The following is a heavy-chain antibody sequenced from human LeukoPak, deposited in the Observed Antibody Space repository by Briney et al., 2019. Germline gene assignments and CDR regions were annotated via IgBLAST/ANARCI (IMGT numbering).Heavy chain of an antibody. J-gene: IGHJ5*02. CDR3: ARGSMVRGAWRSSPDGDWFDP. CDR1: GYTFTSYG. CDR2: MNPNSGNT. V-gene: IGHV1-8*02. D-gene: IGHD3-10*01. Sequence: ASVKVSCKASGYTFTSYGISWVRQAPGQGLEWMGWMNPNSGNTGYAQKFQGRVTMTRNTSISTAYMELSSLRSEDTAVYYCARGSMVRGAWRSSPDGDWFDPWGQGTLVTVSS.